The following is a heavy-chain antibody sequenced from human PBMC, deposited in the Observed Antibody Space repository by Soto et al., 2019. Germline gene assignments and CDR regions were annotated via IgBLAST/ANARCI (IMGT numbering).Heavy chain of an antibody. CDR2: ISAYNGNT. V-gene: IGHV1-18*01. D-gene: IGHD3-10*01. J-gene: IGHJ6*03. Sequence: ASVKVSCKASGYTFTSYGISWVRRAPGQGLEWMGWISAYNGNTNYAQKLQGRVTMTTDTSTSTAYMELRSLRSDDTAVYYCARVFMGSGSYPKIYYYYYYMDVWGKGTTVTVSS. CDR3: ARVFMGSGSYPKIYYYYYYMDV. CDR1: GYTFTSYG.